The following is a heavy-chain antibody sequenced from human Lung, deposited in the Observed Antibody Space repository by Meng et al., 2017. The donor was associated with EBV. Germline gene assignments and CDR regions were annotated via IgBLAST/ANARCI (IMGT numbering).Heavy chain of an antibody. CDR2: TYYRSKWYN. CDR3: ARGATSVFDL. V-gene: IGHV6-1*01. J-gene: IGHJ2*01. CDR1: GDMFSSSSAA. Sequence: QVQLHQSGPELVKPSHTPPRTCAISGDMFSSSSAAWTWIRQSPSRGLEWLGRTYYRSKWYNDYAVFVKSRITINPDTSKNQFSLQLNSVTPEDTAVYYCARGATSVFDLWGRGTLVTVSS.